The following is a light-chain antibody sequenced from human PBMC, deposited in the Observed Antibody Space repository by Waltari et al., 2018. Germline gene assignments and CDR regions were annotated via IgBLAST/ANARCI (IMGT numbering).Light chain of an antibody. CDR1: QSVSSN. Sequence: ELAMTQSPAPLSVSPGERATLSCRASQSVSSNLAWYQQKPGQAPRLLIYGASTRATGIPARFSGSGSGTEFTLTISSMQSEDFAVYYCQQYNNWPPWTFGQGTKVEIK. CDR2: GAS. J-gene: IGKJ1*01. CDR3: QQYNNWPPWT. V-gene: IGKV3-15*01.